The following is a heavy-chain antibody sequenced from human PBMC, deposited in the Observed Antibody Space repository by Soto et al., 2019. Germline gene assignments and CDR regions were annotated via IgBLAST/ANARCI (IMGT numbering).Heavy chain of an antibody. CDR1: GYTFFSYD. D-gene: IGHD5-12*01. Sequence: QVHLVQSGAEVKTPGASVKVSCQASGYTFFSYDISWVRQAPGQGLEWMGWISTYSGDTKYAQKFQGRVTMTTDSSTTTAYLELMRLRPDDPGVYYCARHHGPTTSETWFDSWGQGKLVTVSS. CDR3: ARHHGPTTSETWFDS. V-gene: IGHV1-18*01. CDR2: ISTYSGDT. J-gene: IGHJ5*01.